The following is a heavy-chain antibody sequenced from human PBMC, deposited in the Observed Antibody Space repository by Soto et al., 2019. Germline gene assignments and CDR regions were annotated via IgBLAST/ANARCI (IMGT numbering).Heavy chain of an antibody. CDR3: ARGHDYGGNFDY. CDR1: GASISSHY. CDR2: IYYRGST. V-gene: IGHV4-59*11. J-gene: IGHJ4*02. D-gene: IGHD4-17*01. Sequence: SETLSLTCTVSGASISSHYWSWIRQPPGKGLEWIGYIYYRGSTNYNPSLKSRVTISADMSKNQFSLRLTSVTAADTAVYYCARGHDYGGNFDYWGQGALVTVS.